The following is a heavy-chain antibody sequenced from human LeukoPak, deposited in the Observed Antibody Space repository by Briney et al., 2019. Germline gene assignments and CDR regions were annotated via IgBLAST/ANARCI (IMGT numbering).Heavy chain of an antibody. CDR1: GGSFSGYY. V-gene: IGHV4-34*01. D-gene: IGHD2-8*01. CDR2: INHSGST. CDR3: ARNLGYCTNGVCYTRWYFDL. Sequence: PSETLSLTCAVYGGSFSGYYWSWIRQPPGKGLEWIGEINHSGSTNYNPSLKSRVTISVDTSKNQFSLKLSSVTAADTAVYYCARNLGYCTNGVCYTRWYFDLWGRGTLVTVSS. J-gene: IGHJ2*01.